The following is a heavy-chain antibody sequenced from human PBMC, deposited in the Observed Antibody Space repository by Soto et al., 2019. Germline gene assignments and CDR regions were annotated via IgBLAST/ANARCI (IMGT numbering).Heavy chain of an antibody. CDR3: ARAQQQLALHQFAY. CDR1: GGSFSGYY. V-gene: IGHV4-34*01. Sequence: SETLSLTCAVYGGSFSGYYWSWIRQPPGQGLEWIGEINHSGSTNYNPSLKSRVTISVDTSKNQFSLKLSSVTAADTDVYYCARAQQQLALHQFAYRGQRTLVSVS. D-gene: IGHD6-13*01. J-gene: IGHJ4*02. CDR2: INHSGST.